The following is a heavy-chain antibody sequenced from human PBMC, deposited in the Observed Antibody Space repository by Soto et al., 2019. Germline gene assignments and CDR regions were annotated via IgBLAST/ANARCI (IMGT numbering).Heavy chain of an antibody. CDR1: GGTFSNYA. V-gene: IGHV1-69*12. J-gene: IGHJ6*02. CDR2: IVPIFGTT. CDR3: ARVEAVAGLYNYHGLDV. D-gene: IGHD6-19*01. Sequence: QVQLVQSGAEVKKPGSSVKVSCKVSGGTFSNYAIDWVRLAPGHGLEWMGGIVPIFGTTYYTQKVQGRAIIIADDSTTTAYLEMSSLRSEDTAIYYCARVEAVAGLYNYHGLDVWGQGTAVTVSS.